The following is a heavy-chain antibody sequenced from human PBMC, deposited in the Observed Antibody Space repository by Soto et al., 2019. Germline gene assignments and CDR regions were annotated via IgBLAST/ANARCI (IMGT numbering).Heavy chain of an antibody. CDR3: ARDRDHSSSGTYYGMDV. J-gene: IGHJ6*02. D-gene: IGHD6-13*01. Sequence: SVKVSCKASGGTFSSYAISWVREAPGQGLEWMGGIIPIFGTANYAQKFQGRVTITADKSTSTAYMELSSLRSEDTAVYYCARDRDHSSSGTYYGMDVWGQGTTVTVSS. CDR1: GGTFSSYA. CDR2: IIPIFGTA. V-gene: IGHV1-69*06.